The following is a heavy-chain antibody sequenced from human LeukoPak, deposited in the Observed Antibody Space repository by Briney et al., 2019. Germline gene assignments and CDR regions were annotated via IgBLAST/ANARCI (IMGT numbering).Heavy chain of an antibody. V-gene: IGHV4-59*01. CDR1: GGSISSYY. J-gene: IGHJ5*02. CDR3: ARGIAAEFDP. D-gene: IGHD6-13*01. CDR2: IYYSGST. Sequence: PSETLSLTCTVSGGSISSYYWSWIRQPPGKGLEWIGYIYYSGSTNYNPSLKSRVTISVDTSKNQFSLKLSSVTAADTAVYYCARGIAAEFDPWGQGTLVTVSS.